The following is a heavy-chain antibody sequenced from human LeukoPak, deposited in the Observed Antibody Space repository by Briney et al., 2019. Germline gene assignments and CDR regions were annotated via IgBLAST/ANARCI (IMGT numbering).Heavy chain of an antibody. CDR3: AREGGPYRPLDY. CDR2: VNLQGIT. V-gene: IGHV4-4*02. J-gene: IGHJ4*02. CDR1: GVSVTSTDY. Sequence: SGTLSLTCGVSGVSVTSTDYWTWVRQPPGKGLEWIGEVNLQGITNYNPSLMGRVAISVDTSENHISLQLTSVTAADTAVYYCAREGGPYRPLDYSGQGALVTVSS.